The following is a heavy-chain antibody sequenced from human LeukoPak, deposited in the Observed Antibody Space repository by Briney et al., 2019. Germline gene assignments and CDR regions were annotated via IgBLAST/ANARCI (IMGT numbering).Heavy chain of an antibody. V-gene: IGHV3-30*18. D-gene: IGHD6-13*01. CDR2: ISYDGSNK. CDR1: GFTFRSYG. J-gene: IGHJ4*02. Sequence: PGGSLRLSCAASGFTFRSYGMHWVRQAPGKGLEWVAVISYDGSNKYHADSVKGRFTISRDNSKNTLFLQMNSLRAEDTAVYYCAKDRSSSWAIDYWGQGTLVTVSS. CDR3: AKDRSSSWAIDY.